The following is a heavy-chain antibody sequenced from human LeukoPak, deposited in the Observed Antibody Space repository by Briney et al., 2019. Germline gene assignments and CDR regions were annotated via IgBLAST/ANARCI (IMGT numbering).Heavy chain of an antibody. V-gene: IGHV3-23*01. CDR2: ISGSGGST. CDR1: GFTFSSYA. Sequence: GGSLRLSCAASGFTFSSYAMSWVRQAPGKGLEWVSAISGSGGSTYYADSVKGRFTISRDNSKNTLYLRMNSLRAEDTAVYYCAKDLEQQLVFDAFDIWGQGTMVTVSS. CDR3: AKDLEQQLVFDAFDI. J-gene: IGHJ3*02. D-gene: IGHD6-13*01.